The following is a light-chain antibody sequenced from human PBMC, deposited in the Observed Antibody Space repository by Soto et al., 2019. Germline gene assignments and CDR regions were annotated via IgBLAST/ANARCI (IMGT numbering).Light chain of an antibody. V-gene: IGKV3-20*01. Sequence: EIVLTQSPGTLSLSPGERATLSCRASQSVSGTYLAWYQQKPGQAPRFLIYGASSRATGIPDRFIGSGSGTDFTLTISRLEPEDFAVYYCQQYGSSPPITFGQGTRLEIK. J-gene: IGKJ5*01. CDR3: QQYGSSPPIT. CDR1: QSVSGTY. CDR2: GAS.